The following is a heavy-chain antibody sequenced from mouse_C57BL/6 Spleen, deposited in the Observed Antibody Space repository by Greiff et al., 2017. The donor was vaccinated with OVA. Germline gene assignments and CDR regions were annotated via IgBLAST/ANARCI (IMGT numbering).Heavy chain of an antibody. CDR2: ISSGSSTI. D-gene: IGHD2-3*01. J-gene: IGHJ4*01. CDR3: AKYDGYNYAMDY. V-gene: IGHV5-17*01. CDR1: GFTFSDYG. Sequence: EVQGVESGGGLVKPGGSLKLSCAASGFTFSDYGMHWVRQAPEKGLEWVAYISSGSSTIYYADTVKGRFTITRDNAKNTVFLQMTSLRSEDTAMYYCAKYDGYNYAMDYWGQGTSVTVSS.